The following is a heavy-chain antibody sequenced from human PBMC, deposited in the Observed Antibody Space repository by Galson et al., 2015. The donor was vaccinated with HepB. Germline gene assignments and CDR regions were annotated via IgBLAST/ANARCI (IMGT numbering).Heavy chain of an antibody. V-gene: IGHV3-74*01. CDR2: ISSDGSST. CDR3: ARETMDAFDI. CDR1: GFTFSSYW. J-gene: IGHJ3*02. Sequence: SLRLSCAASGFTFSSYWMHWVRQAPGKGLVWVSRISSDGSSTSYADSVKGRFTFSRDNAKNTMYLQMNSLRAEDTAVYYCARETMDAFDIWGQGTMVTVSS. D-gene: IGHD4/OR15-4a*01.